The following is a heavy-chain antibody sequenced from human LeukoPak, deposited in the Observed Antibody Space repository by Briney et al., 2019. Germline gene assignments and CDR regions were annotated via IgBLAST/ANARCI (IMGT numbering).Heavy chain of an antibody. D-gene: IGHD6-13*01. CDR1: GFTFSSYG. CDR2: LRYDGSNK. J-gene: IGHJ4*02. CDR3: AKGNIAAAGYSYYFDY. Sequence: GRSLRLSCAASGFTFSSYGMHWVRQAPGKGLEWVAFLRYDGSNKYYADSVKGRFTISRDNSKNTLYLQMNSLRAEDTAVYYCAKGNIAAAGYSYYFDYWGQGTLVTVSS. V-gene: IGHV3-30*02.